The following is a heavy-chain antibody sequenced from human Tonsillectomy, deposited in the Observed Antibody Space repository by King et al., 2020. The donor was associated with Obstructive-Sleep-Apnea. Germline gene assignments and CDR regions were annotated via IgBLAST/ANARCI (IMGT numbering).Heavy chain of an antibody. D-gene: IGHD3-22*01. CDR2: INTNTGDP. V-gene: IGHV7-4-1*02. Sequence: QLVQSGSELKKPGASVKVSCKASGYTFTSYALNWVRQAPGQGLEWMGWINTNTGDPTYAQGFTGRFVFSLAPSVSPAYLQRSSLQAADTAVYYCVKYDYDSSHWYFDLWGRGTLVTVSS. CDR1: GYTFTSYA. CDR3: VKYDYDSSHWYFDL. J-gene: IGHJ2*01.